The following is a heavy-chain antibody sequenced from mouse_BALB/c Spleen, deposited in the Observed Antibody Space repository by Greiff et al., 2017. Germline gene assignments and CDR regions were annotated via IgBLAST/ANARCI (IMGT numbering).Heavy chain of an antibody. V-gene: IGHV1-7*01. CDR1: GYTFTSYW. D-gene: IGHD2-4*01. CDR3: ARSYYDYKYYFDY. J-gene: IGHJ2*01. Sequence: LQESGAELAKPGASVKMSCKASGYTFTSYWMHWVKQRPGQGLEWIGYINPSTGYTEYNQKFKDKATLTADKSSSTAYMQLSSLTSEDSAVYYCARSYYDYKYYFDYWGQGTTLTVSS. CDR2: INPSTGYT.